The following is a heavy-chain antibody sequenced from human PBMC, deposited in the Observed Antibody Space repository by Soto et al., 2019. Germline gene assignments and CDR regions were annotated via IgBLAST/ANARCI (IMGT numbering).Heavy chain of an antibody. CDR2: VSGSGGST. J-gene: IGHJ4*02. Sequence: GGSLRLSCAASGFTFSSYTMSWVRQAPGKGLEWISAVSGSGGSTYYADSVKGRFTISRDNSKNTLYLQMNSLRAEDTAVYYCARPTSYYDSSGPPAYWGQGTLVTVSS. CDR3: ARPTSYYDSSGPPAY. D-gene: IGHD3-22*01. CDR1: GFTFSSYT. V-gene: IGHV3-23*01.